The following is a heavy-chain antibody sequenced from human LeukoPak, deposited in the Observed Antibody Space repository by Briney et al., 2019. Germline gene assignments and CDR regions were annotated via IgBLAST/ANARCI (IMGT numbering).Heavy chain of an antibody. CDR3: ARVLGGSGRYFDY. J-gene: IGHJ4*02. D-gene: IGHD3-10*01. CDR2: IYYSGST. Sequence: SSETLSLTCTVSGGSISSYYWSWIRQPPGKGLEWIGDIYYSGSTNYNPSLKSRVAISVDTSKNQFSLKLSSVTAADTAVYYCARVLGGSGRYFDYWGQGTLVTVSS. CDR1: GGSISSYY. V-gene: IGHV4-59*01.